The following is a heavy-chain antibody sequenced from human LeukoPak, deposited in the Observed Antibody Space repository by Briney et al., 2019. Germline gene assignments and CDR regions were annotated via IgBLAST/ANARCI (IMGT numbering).Heavy chain of an antibody. J-gene: IGHJ4*02. CDR3: ARRGNWNDFDY. V-gene: IGHV1-18*01. CDR1: GYTXTSYG. Sequence: ASVKVSCKASGYTXTSYGFTWVRQAPGQGLEWMGWINSYNGNTQYAPKFKGRVTTTIDTSTSTAYMELRSLGSDDTAVYYCARRGNWNDFDYWGQGTLVIVSS. D-gene: IGHD1-20*01. CDR2: INSYNGNT.